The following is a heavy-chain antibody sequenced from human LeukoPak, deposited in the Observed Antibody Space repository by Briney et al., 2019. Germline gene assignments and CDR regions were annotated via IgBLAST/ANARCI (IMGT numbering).Heavy chain of an antibody. CDR2: LYPRDSDT. J-gene: IGHJ4*02. Sequence: GESLKISCQASGYNFTRYWIGWGRQMPGKGVDGMGLLYPRDSDTRDSPSFQAQVTFSADNSIDTPYLQWSSLRASDTALYYCARQMGVASRKNYFDSWGQGTLVTVSA. V-gene: IGHV5-51*01. CDR1: GYNFTRYW. CDR3: ARQMGVASRKNYFDS. D-gene: IGHD5-12*01.